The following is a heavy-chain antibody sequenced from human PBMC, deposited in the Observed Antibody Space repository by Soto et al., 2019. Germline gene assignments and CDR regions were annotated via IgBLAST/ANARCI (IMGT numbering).Heavy chain of an antibody. CDR1: GYTFTSYD. CDR3: ARRRGTYYDFWSGSIGRYGMDV. Sequence: ASVKVSYKASGYTFTSYDINWVRQATGQGLEWMGWMNPDSGNTGYAQKFQGRVTMTRNTSISTAYMELSSLRSEDTAVYYCARRRGTYYDFWSGSIGRYGMDVWGQGTTVTVSS. CDR2: MNPDSGNT. J-gene: IGHJ6*02. D-gene: IGHD3-3*01. V-gene: IGHV1-8*01.